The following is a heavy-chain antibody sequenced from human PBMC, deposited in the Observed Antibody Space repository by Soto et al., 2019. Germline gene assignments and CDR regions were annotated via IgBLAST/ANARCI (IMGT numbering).Heavy chain of an antibody. CDR1: GGSISSYY. Sequence: SETLSLTCTVSGGSISSYYWSWIRQPARKGLEWIGRIYTSGSTNYNPSLKSRVTMSVDTSKNQFSLKLSSVTAADTAVYYCAREMTASQWIQLWSDYYYGMDVWGQGTTVTVSS. D-gene: IGHD5-18*01. CDR2: IYTSGST. CDR3: AREMTASQWIQLWSDYYYGMDV. V-gene: IGHV4-4*07. J-gene: IGHJ6*02.